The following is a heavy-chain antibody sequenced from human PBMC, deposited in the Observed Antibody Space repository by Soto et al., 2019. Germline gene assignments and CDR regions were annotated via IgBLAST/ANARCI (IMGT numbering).Heavy chain of an antibody. CDR2: IYYSGST. CDR1: GGSISSGDYY. V-gene: IGHV4-30-4*01. D-gene: IGHD3-22*01. J-gene: IGHJ5*02. Sequence: PSETLSLTCTVSGGSISSGDYYWSWIRQPPGKGLEWIGYIYYSGSTYYNPSLKSRVTISVDTSKNQFSLKLSSVTAADTAVYYCARIADYYDSSGPNAYANWFDPWGQGTLVTVSS. CDR3: ARIADYYDSSGPNAYANWFDP.